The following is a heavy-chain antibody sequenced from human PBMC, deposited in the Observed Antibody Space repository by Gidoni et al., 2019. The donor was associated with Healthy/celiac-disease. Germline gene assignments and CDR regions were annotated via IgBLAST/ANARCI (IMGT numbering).Heavy chain of an antibody. CDR3: AIVRFLEWSISKSLQYYFDY. J-gene: IGHJ4*02. CDR2: IYYSGST. Sequence: QLQLQESGPGLVKPSETLSLTCTVSGGSISSSSYYWGWIRQPPGKGLEWIGSIYYSGSTYYNPSLKSRVTISVDTSKNQFSLKLSSVTAADTAVYYCAIVRFLEWSISKSLQYYFDYWGQGTLVTVSS. V-gene: IGHV4-39*01. D-gene: IGHD3-3*01. CDR1: GGSISSSSYY.